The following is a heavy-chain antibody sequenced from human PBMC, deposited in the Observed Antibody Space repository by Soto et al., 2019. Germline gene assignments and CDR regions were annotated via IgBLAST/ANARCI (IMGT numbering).Heavy chain of an antibody. CDR2: IRSKANSYAT. Sequence: EVQLVESGGGLVQPGGSLKLSCAASGFTFSGSAMHWVRQASGKGLEWVGRIRSKANSYATAYAASVKGRFTISRDDSKNTAYLQMNSLKPEDTAVYYCTTKPYYDYIRYGMDVWGQGTTVTVSS. CDR1: GFTFSGSA. CDR3: TTKPYYDYIRYGMDV. V-gene: IGHV3-73*02. J-gene: IGHJ6*02. D-gene: IGHD3-3*01.